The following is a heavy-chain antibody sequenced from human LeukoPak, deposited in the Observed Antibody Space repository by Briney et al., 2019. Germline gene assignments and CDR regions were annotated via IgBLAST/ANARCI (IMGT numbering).Heavy chain of an antibody. CDR3: ARGRYSSSWPTIDY. Sequence: GGSLRLSCAASGFTFSSYSMNWVRQAPGKGLEWVSYISSSSSTIYYADSVKGRFTISRDNAKNSLYLQMNSLRAEDTAVYYCARGRYSSSWPTIDYWGQGTLVTVSS. D-gene: IGHD6-13*01. J-gene: IGHJ4*02. CDR1: GFTFSSYS. V-gene: IGHV3-48*01. CDR2: ISSSSSTI.